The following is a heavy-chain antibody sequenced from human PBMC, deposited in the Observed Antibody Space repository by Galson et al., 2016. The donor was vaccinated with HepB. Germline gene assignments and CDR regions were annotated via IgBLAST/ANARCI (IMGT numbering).Heavy chain of an antibody. CDR3: AREDIGGFHP. CDR2: IKQDGSEK. CDR1: GFTFSSYW. J-gene: IGHJ5*02. D-gene: IGHD3-16*01. Sequence: SLRLSCAASGFTFSSYWMSWVRQAPGKRLEWVANIKQDGSEKDYVDSVKGRFTISRDNAKNSLYLQMNSLRAGDTAVYYGAREDIGGFHPWGQGTLVTVSS. V-gene: IGHV3-7*01.